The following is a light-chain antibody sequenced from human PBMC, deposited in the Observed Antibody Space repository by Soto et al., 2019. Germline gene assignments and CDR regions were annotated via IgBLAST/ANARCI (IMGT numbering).Light chain of an antibody. Sequence: EIVMTRSPATLSVSPGERATLSCRASQSVSSNLAWYQQKPGQAPRLLIYGASTRATGIPARFSGSGSGTELTITISSLQSEDFEVYYCQQYNNWPGTFGQGTKVDIK. CDR3: QQYNNWPGT. CDR1: QSVSSN. CDR2: GAS. J-gene: IGKJ1*01. V-gene: IGKV3-15*01.